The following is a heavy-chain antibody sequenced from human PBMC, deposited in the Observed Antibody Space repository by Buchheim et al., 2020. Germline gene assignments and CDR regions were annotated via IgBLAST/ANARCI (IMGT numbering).Heavy chain of an antibody. D-gene: IGHD4-17*01. J-gene: IGHJ4*02. CDR1: GLTFSSKA. V-gene: IGHV3-23*01. CDR2: ISGRSEAT. CDR3: TVQTTVTTFDN. Sequence: VHVLESGGTLVKPGGSLRLSCAASGLTFSSKALSWVRQAPGKGLEWVSAISGRSEATSYADSVKGRFIISRDNSKNTLYLQMNIVTAEDTALYYCTVQTTVTTFDNWGQGTL.